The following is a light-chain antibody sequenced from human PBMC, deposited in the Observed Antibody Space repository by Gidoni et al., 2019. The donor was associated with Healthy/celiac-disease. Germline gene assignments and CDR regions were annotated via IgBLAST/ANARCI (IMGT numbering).Light chain of an antibody. J-gene: IGKJ2*01. CDR3: QKYNSAPYT. Sequence: DIQMPQSPSSLSASVGDRVTITCRASQCISNDLAWYQQKPGKVPKHLIYAASTLQSGVPYRFSGSGSGTDFTLTISRRQTEDVATYYCQKYNSAPYTFGQGTKLEIK. CDR2: AAS. CDR1: QCISND. V-gene: IGKV1-27*01.